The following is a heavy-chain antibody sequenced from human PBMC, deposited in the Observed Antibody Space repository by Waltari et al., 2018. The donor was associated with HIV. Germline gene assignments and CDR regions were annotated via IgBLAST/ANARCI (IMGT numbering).Heavy chain of an antibody. Sequence: EVQLVESGGAVIQPGGSLRLTCAASGFNFRDFTIHGVREDAGSGLWWLSVVNWDGTHTNYADSVRGRFAVSRDNSKSSVSLFMSNLRSEDTALYYCTKEKWGSNWSAFDAWGQGTPVVVSS. J-gene: IGHJ3*01. CDR1: GFNFRDFT. D-gene: IGHD4-4*01. CDR2: VNWDGTHT. CDR3: TKEKWGSNWSAFDA. V-gene: IGHV3-43*01.